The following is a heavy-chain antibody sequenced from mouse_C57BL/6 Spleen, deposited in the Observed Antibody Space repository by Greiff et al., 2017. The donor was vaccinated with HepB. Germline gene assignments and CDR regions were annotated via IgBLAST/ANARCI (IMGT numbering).Heavy chain of an antibody. CDR1: GFTFSNYW. V-gene: IGHV6-3*01. J-gene: IGHJ4*01. CDR3: TGGYGSSLLYAMDY. D-gene: IGHD1-1*01. Sequence: EVQLQESGGGLVQPGGSMKLSCVASGFTFSNYWMNWVRQSPEKGLEWVAQIRLKSDNYATHYAESVKGRFTISRDDSKSSVYLQMNNLRAEDTGIYYCTGGYGSSLLYAMDYWGQGTSVTVSS. CDR2: IRLKSDNYAT.